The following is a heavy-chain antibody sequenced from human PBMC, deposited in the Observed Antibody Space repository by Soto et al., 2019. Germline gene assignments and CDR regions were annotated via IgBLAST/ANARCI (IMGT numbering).Heavy chain of an antibody. J-gene: IGHJ4*01. V-gene: IGHV4-61*01. CDR3: ASHYGSGTYYNFDY. CDR1: GGSVRRGFYY. Sequence: SETLSLTCTVSGGSVRRGFYYWTWIRQPPGKGLEWIGYINHSGSTNYNPSLQSRVTISLDTSKNQFSLKLSSVTAADTAVYYCASHYGSGTYYNFDYWGRGTLVTVSS. D-gene: IGHD3-10*01. CDR2: INHSGST.